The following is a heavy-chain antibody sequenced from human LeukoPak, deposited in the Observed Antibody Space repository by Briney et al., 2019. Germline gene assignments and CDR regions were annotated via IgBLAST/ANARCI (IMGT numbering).Heavy chain of an antibody. CDR3: ARGGIYYGSGSYYVGDWFDP. V-gene: IGHV1-2*02. CDR2: MNPNSGGT. CDR1: GYTFTGYY. Sequence: SSVTVSCKASGYTFTGYYIHWVRQPPGQGLEWMGWMNPNSGGTNYAQKFQGRVTTTRHTSIRTAYMELTRLTSDDTAVYYCARGGIYYGSGSYYVGDWFDPWGQGTLVTVSS. D-gene: IGHD3-10*01. J-gene: IGHJ5*02.